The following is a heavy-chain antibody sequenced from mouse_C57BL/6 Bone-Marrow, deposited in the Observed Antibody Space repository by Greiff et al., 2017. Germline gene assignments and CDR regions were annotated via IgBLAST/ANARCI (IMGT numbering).Heavy chain of an antibody. CDR3: ARWAYGA. CDR1: GYTFTSSW. J-gene: IGHJ3*01. V-gene: IGHV1-7*01. D-gene: IGHD1-1*01. Sequence: VQLQQSGAELAKPGASVKLSCKASGYTFTSSWMHWVKQRPGPGLEWIGYLNPSSGYTKYTQKFKDKATLTADKSSSTAYMQLSSLTYEDSAVYYCARWAYGAWGQGTLVTVSA. CDR2: LNPSSGYT.